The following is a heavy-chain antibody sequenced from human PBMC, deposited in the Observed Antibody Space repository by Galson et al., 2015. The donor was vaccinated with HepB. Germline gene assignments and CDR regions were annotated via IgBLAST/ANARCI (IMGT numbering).Heavy chain of an antibody. CDR1: GYTFTSYY. CDR2: INPSGGST. D-gene: IGHD3-10*01. Sequence: SVKVSCKASGYTFTSYYMHWVRQAPGQGLEWMGIINPSGGSTSYAQKLQGRVTMTRDTSTSTVYMELSSLRSEDTAVYYCARVYYGSGSYGGNGMDVWGQGTTVTVSS. V-gene: IGHV1-46*04. J-gene: IGHJ6*02. CDR3: ARVYYGSGSYGGNGMDV.